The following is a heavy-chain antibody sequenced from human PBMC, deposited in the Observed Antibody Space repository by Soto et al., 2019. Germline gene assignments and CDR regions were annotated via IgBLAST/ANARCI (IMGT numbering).Heavy chain of an antibody. J-gene: IGHJ4*02. V-gene: IGHV3-21*01. CDR3: ARSIQPTIFDFDY. CDR2: ISSSSSYI. D-gene: IGHD5-18*01. CDR1: GFTFSSYS. Sequence: LRLSCAASGFTFSSYSMNWVRQAPGKGLEWVSSISSSSSYIYYADSVKGRFTISRDNAKNSLYLQMNSLRAEDTAVYYCARSIQPTIFDFDYWGQGTLVTVSS.